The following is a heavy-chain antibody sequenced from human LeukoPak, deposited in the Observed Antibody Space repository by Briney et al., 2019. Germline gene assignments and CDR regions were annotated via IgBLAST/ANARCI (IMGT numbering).Heavy chain of an antibody. Sequence: SVKVSCKASGGTFSSYAISWVRQAPGQGLEWMGGIIPIFGTANYAQKFQGRVTITAGESTSTAYMELSSLRSEDTAVYYCARVGGSYVGFDPWGQGTLVTVSS. D-gene: IGHD1-26*01. J-gene: IGHJ5*02. CDR3: ARVGGSYVGFDP. CDR2: IIPIFGTA. V-gene: IGHV1-69*13. CDR1: GGTFSSYA.